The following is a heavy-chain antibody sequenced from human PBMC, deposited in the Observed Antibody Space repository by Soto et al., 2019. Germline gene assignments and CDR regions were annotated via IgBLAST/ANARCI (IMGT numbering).Heavy chain of an antibody. CDR1: GGSVSSGSYY. V-gene: IGHV4-61*01. CDR2: IYYSGST. D-gene: IGHD3-22*01. J-gene: IGHJ4*02. CDR3: AREGEVYYVSSGWAY. Sequence: SETLSLTCTVSGGSVSSGSYYWSWIRQPPGKGLEWIGYIYYSGSTNYNPSLKSRVTISVDTSKNQFSLKLSSVTAADTAVYYGAREGEVYYVSSGWAYWGQGTSVTVSS.